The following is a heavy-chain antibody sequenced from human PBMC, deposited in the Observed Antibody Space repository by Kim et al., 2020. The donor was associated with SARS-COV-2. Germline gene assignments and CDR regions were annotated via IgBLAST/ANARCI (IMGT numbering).Heavy chain of an antibody. CDR2: LYYSGST. D-gene: IGHD2-2*01. CDR1: GASISNTTYY. V-gene: IGHV4-39*01. Sequence: SETLSLTCTVSGASISNTTYYWGWIRQPPGKGLEWIGSLYYSGSTYYNLSLMSRVTILVDTSKNQFSLKLTSVTAADTAVYYCARHRGQLLSRFDPWGQGTLVTVSS. CDR3: ARHRGQLLSRFDP. J-gene: IGHJ5*01.